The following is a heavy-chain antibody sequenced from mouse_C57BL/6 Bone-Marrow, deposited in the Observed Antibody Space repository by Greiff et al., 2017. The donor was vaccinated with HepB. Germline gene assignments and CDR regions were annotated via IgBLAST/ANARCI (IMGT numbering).Heavy chain of an antibody. V-gene: IGHV1-4*01. D-gene: IGHD1-1*01. CDR3: ARIYYYFFGVFAY. J-gene: IGHJ3*01. CDR2: INPSSSYT. CDR1: GYTFTSYT. Sequence: QVQLQQSGAELARPGASVKMSCKASGYTFTSYTMHWVKQRPGQGLEWIGYINPSSSYTKYNQKFKDKATLTADKSSSTAYMQLSSLTSEDSAVYYCARIYYYFFGVFAYWGQGTLVTVSA.